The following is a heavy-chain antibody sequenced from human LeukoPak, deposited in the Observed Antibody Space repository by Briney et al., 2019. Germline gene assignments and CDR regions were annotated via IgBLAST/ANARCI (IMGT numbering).Heavy chain of an antibody. CDR2: INSDGSST. CDR3: ARGGIVVVPAALRY. CDR1: GFTFSSYW. Sequence: GGSLRLSCAASGFTFSSYWMHWVRQAPGKGLVWVSRINSDGSSTSYADSVKGRFTISRDNAKNTLYLQMNSLRAEDTAVYYCARGGIVVVPAALRYWGKGTLVTVSS. D-gene: IGHD2-2*01. V-gene: IGHV3-74*01. J-gene: IGHJ4*02.